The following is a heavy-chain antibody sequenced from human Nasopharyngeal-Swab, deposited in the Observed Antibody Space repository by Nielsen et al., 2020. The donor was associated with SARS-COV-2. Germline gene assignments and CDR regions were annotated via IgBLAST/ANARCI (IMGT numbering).Heavy chain of an antibody. J-gene: IGHJ4*02. CDR1: GFTFNNHD. D-gene: IGHD3-22*01. V-gene: IGHV3-23*01. CDR3: ARYDDYYDSSGYAY. CDR2: INSGGSHK. Sequence: GGSLRLSCATSGFTFNNHDMNWVRQAPGQGLEWVSSINSGGSHKYYGNSVKGRFTISRDNSKNTLYLQMNSLRAEDTAVYYCARYDDYYDSSGYAYWGQGTLVTVSS.